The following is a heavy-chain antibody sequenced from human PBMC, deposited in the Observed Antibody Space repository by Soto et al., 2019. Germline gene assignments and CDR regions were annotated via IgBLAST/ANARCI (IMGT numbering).Heavy chain of an antibody. Sequence: SETLSLTCTVSGGSISSSSYYWGWIRQPPGKGLERIGSIYYSGSTYYNPSLKSRVTISVDTSKNQFSLKLSSVTAADTAVYYSARQQRVTYYYYDMDVWGQGTTVTASS. V-gene: IGHV4-39*01. J-gene: IGHJ6*02. CDR3: ARQQRVTYYYYDMDV. CDR2: IYYSGST. D-gene: IGHD6-6*01. CDR1: GGSISSSSYY.